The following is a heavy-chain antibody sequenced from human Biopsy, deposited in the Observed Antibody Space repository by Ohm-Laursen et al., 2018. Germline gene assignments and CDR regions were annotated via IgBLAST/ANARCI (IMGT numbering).Heavy chain of an antibody. CDR1: SYTFIDYN. J-gene: IGHJ4*02. CDR2: INCKTGAT. Sequence: ASVKVSCKASSYTFIDYNIHWMRQAPGQGLEWLGYINCKTGATNYAQKFQGTVTMTRDTSISTAYVALGSLRSADTAIYYCARDPLNGHKHFDYWGQGSLVTVSS. V-gene: IGHV1-2*02. CDR3: ARDPLNGHKHFDY. D-gene: IGHD2-8*01.